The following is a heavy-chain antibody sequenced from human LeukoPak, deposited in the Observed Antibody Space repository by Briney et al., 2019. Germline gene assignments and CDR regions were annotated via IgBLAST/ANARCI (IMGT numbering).Heavy chain of an antibody. D-gene: IGHD3-22*01. Sequence: SETLSLTCTVSGGSISSGDYYWSWIRQPPGKGLEWIGYIYYSGSTNYNPSLKSRVTISVDTSKNQFSLKLSSVTAADTAVYYCARDSSGYYHPDTFDIWGQGTMVTVSS. CDR1: GGSISSGDYY. J-gene: IGHJ3*02. CDR2: IYYSGST. V-gene: IGHV4-61*08. CDR3: ARDSSGYYHPDTFDI.